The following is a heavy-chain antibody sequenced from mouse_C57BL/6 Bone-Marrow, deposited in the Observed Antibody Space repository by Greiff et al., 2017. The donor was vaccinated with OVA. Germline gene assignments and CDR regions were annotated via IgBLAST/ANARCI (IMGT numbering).Heavy chain of an antibody. V-gene: IGHV1-9*01. Sequence: QVQLQQSGAELMKPGASVKLSCKATGYTFTGYWIEWVKQRPGHGLEWIGEILPGSGSTNYNEKFKGKATFTADTSSNTAYMQLSSLTTEDSASYYWAREDWAWFAYWGQGTLVTVSA. CDR3: AREDWAWFAY. J-gene: IGHJ3*01. CDR2: ILPGSGST. CDR1: GYTFTGYW. D-gene: IGHD4-1*01.